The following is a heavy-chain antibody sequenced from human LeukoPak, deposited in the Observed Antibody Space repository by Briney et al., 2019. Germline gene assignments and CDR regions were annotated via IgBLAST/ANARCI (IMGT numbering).Heavy chain of an antibody. CDR2: ISWNSGSI. V-gene: IGHV3-9*01. J-gene: IGHJ4*02. D-gene: IGHD5-18*01. Sequence: GRSLRLSCAASGFTFDDYAMHWVRHAPGKGLEWVSGISWNSGSIGYADSVKGRFTISRDNAKNSLYLQMNSLRAEDTALYYCAKAVEKGTAPFDYWGQGTLVTVSS. CDR3: AKAVEKGTAPFDY. CDR1: GFTFDDYA.